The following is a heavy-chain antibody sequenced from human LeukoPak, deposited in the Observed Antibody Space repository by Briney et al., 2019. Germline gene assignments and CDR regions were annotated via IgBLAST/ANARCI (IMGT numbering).Heavy chain of an antibody. CDR3: ARDRLWYFDL. Sequence: PSETLSLTCTVSGGSISSYYWSWIRQPPGKGLEWIGYIYYSGSTNYNPSLKSRVTISVDTSKNQFSLKLSSVTAADTAVYYCARDRLWYFDLWGRGTLVTVSS. V-gene: IGHV4-59*01. CDR2: IYYSGST. CDR1: GGSISSYY. J-gene: IGHJ2*01. D-gene: IGHD6-25*01.